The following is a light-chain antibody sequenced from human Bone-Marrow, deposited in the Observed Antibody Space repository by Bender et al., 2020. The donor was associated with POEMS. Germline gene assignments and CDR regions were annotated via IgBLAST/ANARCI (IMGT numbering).Light chain of an antibody. CDR2: GVT. Sequence: QSALTQPASVSGSPGQSITISCTGTSSDVGGLQFVSWYRRHPGRAPKLILYGVTNRPSGVPARFSGSKSGTSASLAISDIQSEDEGDYYCSSWDDSLSGWVFGGGTKLTVL. CDR3: SSWDDSLSGWV. V-gene: IGLV2-14*03. J-gene: IGLJ3*02. CDR1: SSDVGGLQF.